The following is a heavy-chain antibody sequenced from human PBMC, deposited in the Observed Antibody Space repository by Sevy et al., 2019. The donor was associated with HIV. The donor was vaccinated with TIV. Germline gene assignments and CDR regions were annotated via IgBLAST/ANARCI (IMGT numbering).Heavy chain of an antibody. CDR3: TRAKGIVDAF. D-gene: IGHD3-16*01. V-gene: IGHV3-7*01. J-gene: IGHJ4*02. Sequence: GGSLRLSCAASGFTFNVFWMHWVRQTPGKGLEWVANINQDGSEIYYVDSVRGRFTISRDNAKNSIYLQMNSLRAEDPAVNYCTRAKGIVDAFWGQGTLVTVSS. CDR1: GFTFNVFW. CDR2: INQDGSEI.